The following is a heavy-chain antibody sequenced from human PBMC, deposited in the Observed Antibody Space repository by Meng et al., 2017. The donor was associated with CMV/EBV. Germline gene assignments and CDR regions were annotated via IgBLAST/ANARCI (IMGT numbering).Heavy chain of an antibody. CDR3: ARDAFLYCSSTSCYNPESYYYYYGMDV. V-gene: IGHV4-34*01. CDR2: INHSGST. D-gene: IGHD2-2*02. J-gene: IGHJ6*02. CDR1: GGSFSGYY. Sequence: GSLRLSCAVYGGSFSGYYWSWIRQPPGKGLEWIGEINHSGSTNYNPSLKSRVTISVDTSKNQFSLKLSSVTAADTAVYYCARDAFLYCSSTSCYNPESYYYYYGMDVWGQGTTVTVSS.